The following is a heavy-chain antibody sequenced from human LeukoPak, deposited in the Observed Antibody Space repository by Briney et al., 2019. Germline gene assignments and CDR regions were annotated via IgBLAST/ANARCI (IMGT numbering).Heavy chain of an antibody. CDR1: GYTFTRYG. J-gene: IGHJ4*02. CDR3: AKAGYDILTLAPDPANDY. V-gene: IGHV1-18*01. D-gene: IGHD3-9*01. Sequence: GASVKVSCKASGYTFTRYGISCVRQAPGQGLEWMGWISAYNGNTNYTPKLQGRVTMTTDTSTTTAYMELRSLRSDDTAVYYCAKAGYDILTLAPDPANDYWGQGTLVTVSS. CDR2: ISAYNGNT.